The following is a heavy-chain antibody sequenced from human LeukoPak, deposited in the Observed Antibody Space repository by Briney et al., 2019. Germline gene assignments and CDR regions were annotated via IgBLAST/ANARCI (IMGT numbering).Heavy chain of an antibody. Sequence: KAGGSLRLSCAASGYTFSDYSVNWVRQVPGKGLEWVSSINSSGTYIYYADSVKGRFTISRDNAENSLFLQMTSLRGEGTAVYYCVSGNDPDYVWGTYRLDAFDIWGEGTMVIVSS. D-gene: IGHD3-16*02. CDR2: INSSGTYI. J-gene: IGHJ3*02. CDR1: GYTFSDYS. CDR3: VSGNDPDYVWGTYRLDAFDI. V-gene: IGHV3-21*01.